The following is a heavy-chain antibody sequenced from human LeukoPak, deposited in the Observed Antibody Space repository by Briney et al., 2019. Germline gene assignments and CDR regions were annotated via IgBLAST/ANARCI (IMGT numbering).Heavy chain of an antibody. CDR3: ARDSSSEKIIPATFDY. D-gene: IGHD2-2*01. CDR2: TYYSSKWYN. J-gene: IGHJ4*02. CDR1: GDSVSSNSAA. V-gene: IGHV6-1*01. Sequence: QTLSLTSAISGDSVSSNSAAWNWIRQSPSRGLEWLGRTYYSSKWYNDYAVSVKSRITINPDTSKNQFSLQLNSVTPEDTAVYYCARDSSSEKIIPATFDYWGQGTLVTVSS.